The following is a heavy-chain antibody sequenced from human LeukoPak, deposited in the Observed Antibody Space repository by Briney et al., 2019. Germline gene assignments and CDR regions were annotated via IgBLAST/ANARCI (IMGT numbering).Heavy chain of an antibody. Sequence: SETLSLTCAVYGGSFSGYYWSWIRQPPGKGLEWIGEINHSGSTNYNPSLKSRVTISVDTSKNQFSLKLSSVTAADTAVYYCARIVTAGIYNMDVWGKGTSVTVSS. D-gene: IGHD2-2*02. V-gene: IGHV4-34*01. J-gene: IGHJ6*03. CDR1: GGSFSGYY. CDR2: INHSGST. CDR3: ARIVTAGIYNMDV.